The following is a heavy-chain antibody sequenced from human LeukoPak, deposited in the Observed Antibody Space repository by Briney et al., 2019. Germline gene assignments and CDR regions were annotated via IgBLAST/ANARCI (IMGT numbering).Heavy chain of an antibody. V-gene: IGHV3-74*01. Sequence: GGSLRLSCASSGFTFSSDWMYWVRQAPGRGPVWVSGIKPDGTYTHYADSVKGRFTISRDDANNILYLQMNSLRVEDTAVYFCANYWYPWGPGTLVTVSS. J-gene: IGHJ5*02. D-gene: IGHD2-8*02. CDR3: ANYWYP. CDR1: GFTFSSDW. CDR2: IKPDGTYT.